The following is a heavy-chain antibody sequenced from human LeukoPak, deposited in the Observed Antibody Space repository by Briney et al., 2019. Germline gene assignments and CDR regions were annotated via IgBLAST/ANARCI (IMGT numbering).Heavy chain of an antibody. CDR1: GGSFSGYY. CDR3: ARVKDFWSGFVDY. D-gene: IGHD3-3*01. V-gene: IGHV4-34*01. J-gene: IGHJ4*02. CDR2: INHSGST. Sequence: PSETLSLTCAVYGGSFSGYYWSWIRQPPGKGLEWIGEINHSGSTNYNPSLKSRVTISVDTSKNQFSLKLSSVTAADTAVYYCARVKDFWSGFVDYWGQGTLVTVSS.